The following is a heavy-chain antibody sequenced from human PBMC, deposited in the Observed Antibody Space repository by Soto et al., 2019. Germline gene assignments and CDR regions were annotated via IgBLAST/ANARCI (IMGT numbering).Heavy chain of an antibody. CDR2: ISAYNGNT. CDR3: ARDIFWGVFGESTSLDP. Sequence: GAPVKVSCKASGYTFTIHCISWVRQPPGQGLEWMGWISAYNGNTNYAQKFQGRVTMTTDTSTSTAYMELRSLRSDDTAVYYCARDIFWGVFGESTSLDPWGKRTLVTVAS. J-gene: IGHJ5*02. V-gene: IGHV1-18*01. D-gene: IGHD3-10*01. CDR1: GYTFTIHC.